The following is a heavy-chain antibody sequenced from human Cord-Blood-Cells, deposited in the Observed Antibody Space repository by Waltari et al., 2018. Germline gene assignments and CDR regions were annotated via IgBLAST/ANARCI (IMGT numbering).Heavy chain of an antibody. CDR2: MNAGNGKT. CDR1: GYTFTSYA. CDR3: ARGAQQLVGLVDY. V-gene: IGHV1-3*01. D-gene: IGHD6-13*01. Sequence: QVQLVQSGAEVQKPGASVKVSCQSSGYTFTSYAMHWVRQAPGQRLEWMGWMNAGNGKTKYSQKFQGGVTITRDTYARTGYMELSSLRSEDTAVYYCARGAQQLVGLVDYWGQGALVTVSS. J-gene: IGHJ4*02.